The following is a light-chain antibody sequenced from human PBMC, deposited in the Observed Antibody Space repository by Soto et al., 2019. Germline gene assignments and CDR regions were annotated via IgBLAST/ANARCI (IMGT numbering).Light chain of an antibody. Sequence: QSALTQPASVSGSPGQSITISCTGTSSDIGRYNYVSWYQQHPGKAPKLMIYDVSNRPSGVSNRFSASKSGNTASLTISGLQAEDEADYYCSSYTSSSTLVIFGGGTKLTVL. CDR1: SSDIGRYNY. CDR2: DVS. J-gene: IGLJ2*01. CDR3: SSYTSSSTLVI. V-gene: IGLV2-14*01.